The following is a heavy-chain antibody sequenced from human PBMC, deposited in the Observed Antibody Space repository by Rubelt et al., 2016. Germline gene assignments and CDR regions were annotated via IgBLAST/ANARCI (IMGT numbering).Heavy chain of an antibody. CDR1: GGSISSYY. J-gene: IGHJ5*02. Sequence: QVQLQESGPGLVKPSETLSLTCTVSGGSISSYYWSWIRQPPGKGLEWIGYIYYSGSTNYNPSLKSRVTRSVDTSKNQLSLKLSSVTAADTAVYYCARRYCSSTSCPLFDPWGQGTLVTVSS. CDR2: IYYSGST. V-gene: IGHV4-59*08. D-gene: IGHD2-2*01. CDR3: ARRYCSSTSCPLFDP.